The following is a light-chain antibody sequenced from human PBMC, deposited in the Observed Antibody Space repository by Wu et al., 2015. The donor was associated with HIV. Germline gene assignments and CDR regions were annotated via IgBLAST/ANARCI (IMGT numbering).Light chain of an antibody. Sequence: EIVLTQSPATLSLSPGERATLSCRASQSVSSYLAWYQQKPGQAPGLLIYDASNRATGIPARFSGSGSGTEFTLTISSMQSEDFAVYYCQQYNNWPPWTFGQGTKVEIK. V-gene: IGKV3-11*01. CDR3: QQYNNWPPWT. CDR1: QSVSSY. CDR2: DAS. J-gene: IGKJ1*01.